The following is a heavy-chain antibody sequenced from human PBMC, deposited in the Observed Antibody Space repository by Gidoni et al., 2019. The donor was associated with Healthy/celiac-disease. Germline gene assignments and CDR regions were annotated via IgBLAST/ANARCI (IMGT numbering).Heavy chain of an antibody. D-gene: IGHD3-22*01. J-gene: IGHJ4*02. CDR3: ASAFDSSGYYYPDY. V-gene: IGHV1-69*02. Sequence: QVQLVQSGAEVKKPGSSVKVSCTASVGTFRSYTISWVRPAPGQGLEWMGRIVPILGIANYAQKFQGRVTITADKSTSTAYMELSSLRSEDTAVYYCASAFDSSGYYYPDYWGQGTLVTVSS. CDR2: IVPILGIA. CDR1: VGTFRSYT.